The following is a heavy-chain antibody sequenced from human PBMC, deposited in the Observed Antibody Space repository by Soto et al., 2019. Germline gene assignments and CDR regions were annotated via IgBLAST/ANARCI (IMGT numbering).Heavy chain of an antibody. Sequence: ASVKVSCKASGYIFITCYMHWVRQAPGQGLDWMGIINPADGSTTLAQKFQGRVTMTRDTSTSTVYMELTGLTSEDTAVYYCARSGGYDQPEQFDNWGQGTLVTVSS. D-gene: IGHD1-26*01. J-gene: IGHJ4*02. V-gene: IGHV1-46*01. CDR3: ARSGGYDQPEQFDN. CDR1: GYIFITCY. CDR2: INPADGST.